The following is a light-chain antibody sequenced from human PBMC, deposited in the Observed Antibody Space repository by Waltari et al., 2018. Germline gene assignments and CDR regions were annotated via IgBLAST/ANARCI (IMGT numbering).Light chain of an antibody. V-gene: IGKV1-27*01. J-gene: IGKJ2*01. CDR2: GAS. CDR3: QSYAVAPYT. Sequence: DIQMTQSPPSLSASVGDRVTSTCRASHGINNFLAWYQQKSGKIPELLIYGASTLESGVPSRFSGSGSGTDFTLTISSLQPEDVATYFCQSYAVAPYTFGQVTKLEI. CDR1: HGINNF.